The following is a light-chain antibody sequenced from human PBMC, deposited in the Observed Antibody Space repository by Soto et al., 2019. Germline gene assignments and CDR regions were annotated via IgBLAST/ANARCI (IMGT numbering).Light chain of an antibody. Sequence: IVLTQSPGSLSLSPGERATLSCRASQSVRSNYLAWYQQKPGQAPRLLIYDASTRATDIPDRFSGSGAGTDFTLTISRLEPEDFAVYYCQQYGSSTLTFGGGTKVES. CDR1: QSVRSNY. CDR3: QQYGSSTLT. V-gene: IGKV3-20*01. CDR2: DAS. J-gene: IGKJ4*01.